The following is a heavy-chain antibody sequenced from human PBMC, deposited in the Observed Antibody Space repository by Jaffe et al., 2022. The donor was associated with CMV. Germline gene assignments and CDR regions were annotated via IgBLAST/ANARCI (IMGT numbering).Heavy chain of an antibody. V-gene: IGHV3-9*01. D-gene: IGHD3-3*01. CDR3: AKGVRYYDFWSGYYDFDY. J-gene: IGHJ4*02. CDR2: ISWNSGSI. CDR1: GFTFDDYA. Sequence: EVQLVESGGGLVQPGRSLRLSCAASGFTFDDYAMHWVRQAPGKGLEWVSGISWNSGSIGYADSVKGRFTISRDNAKNSLYLQMNSLRAEDTALYYCAKGVRYYDFWSGYYDFDYWGQGTLVTVSS.